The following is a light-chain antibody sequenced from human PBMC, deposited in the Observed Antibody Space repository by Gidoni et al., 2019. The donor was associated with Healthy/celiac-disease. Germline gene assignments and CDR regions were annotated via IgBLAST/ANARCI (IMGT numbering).Light chain of an antibody. CDR3: QQRSNWPIT. CDR1: HSISNY. CDR2: GAS. V-gene: IGKV3-11*01. Sequence: DIVLTQSPPTLSFSPGEKASLTCRASHSISNYLAWYQQKPGQPPRLLIYGASNRATGIPARFSGSGSGTDFTLTISSLEAEDVAVYYCQQRSNWPITFXPXTKVDIK. J-gene: IGKJ3*01.